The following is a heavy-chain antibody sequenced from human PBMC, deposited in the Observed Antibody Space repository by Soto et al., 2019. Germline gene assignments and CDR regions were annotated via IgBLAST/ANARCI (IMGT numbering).Heavy chain of an antibody. CDR2: IYYSGST. V-gene: IGHV4-39*01. D-gene: IGHD6-6*01. CDR1: GGSISSSSYY. CDR3: ARGHAQLVRRLFWY. Sequence: SETLSLTCTVSGGSISSSSYYWGWIRQPPGKGLEWIGSIYYSGSTYYNPSLKSRVTISVDTSKNQFSLKLSSVTAADTAVYYCARGHAQLVRRLFWYWGQGTLVTVSS. J-gene: IGHJ4*02.